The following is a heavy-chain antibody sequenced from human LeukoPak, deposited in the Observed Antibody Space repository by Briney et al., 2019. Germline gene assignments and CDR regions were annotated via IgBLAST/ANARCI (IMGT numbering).Heavy chain of an antibody. CDR2: IYTSGST. J-gene: IGHJ3*02. D-gene: IGHD1-7*01. Sequence: SETLSLTCTVSGGSISSYYWSWIRQPAGKGLEWIGRIYTSGSTNYNPSLKSRVTVSVDTSKNQFSLKLSSVTAADTAVYYCASYNWNYVMAFDIWGQGTMVTVSS. CDR1: GGSISSYY. V-gene: IGHV4-4*07. CDR3: ASYNWNYVMAFDI.